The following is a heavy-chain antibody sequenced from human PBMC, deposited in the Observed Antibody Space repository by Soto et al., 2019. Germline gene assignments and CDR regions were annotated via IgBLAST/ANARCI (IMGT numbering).Heavy chain of an antibody. CDR1: GYTFIHYY. Sequence: QVQLVQSGAELKNPGASVKVSCKASGYTFIHYYIHWVRQAPGQGLEWMAIINPNGGSTNYAQKFRGRVTVTSDTSTTTVSMELNSLGSDDTAVYFCARSLLQGDFWGQGTLVTVSS. CDR3: ARSLLQGDF. J-gene: IGHJ4*02. D-gene: IGHD2-21*01. V-gene: IGHV1-46*01. CDR2: INPNGGST.